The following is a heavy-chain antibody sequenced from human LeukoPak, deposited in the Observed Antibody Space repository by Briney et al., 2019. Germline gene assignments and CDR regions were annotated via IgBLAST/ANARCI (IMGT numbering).Heavy chain of an antibody. V-gene: IGHV3-21*01. Sequence: GGSLRLSCAASGFTFSSYSMNWARQAPGKGLEWVSSISSSSSYIYYADSVKGRFTISRDNAKNSLYLQMNSLRAEDTAVYYCARDLTGDLALRAFDIWGQGTMVTVSS. CDR3: ARDLTGDLALRAFDI. CDR1: GFTFSSYS. CDR2: ISSSSSYI. J-gene: IGHJ3*02. D-gene: IGHD7-27*01.